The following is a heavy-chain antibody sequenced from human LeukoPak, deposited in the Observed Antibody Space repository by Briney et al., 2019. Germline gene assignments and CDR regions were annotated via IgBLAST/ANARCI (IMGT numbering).Heavy chain of an antibody. CDR3: ARQRDGHYFDY. J-gene: IGHJ4*02. V-gene: IGHV3-66*04. CDR1: GFTFSSYA. D-gene: IGHD5-24*01. CDR2: IYSGGST. Sequence: GGSLRLSCAASGFTFSSYAMSWVRQAPGKGLEWVSVIYSGGSTYYADSVKGRFTISRDNSKNTLYLQMNSLRAEDTAVYYCARQRDGHYFDYWGQGTLVTVSS.